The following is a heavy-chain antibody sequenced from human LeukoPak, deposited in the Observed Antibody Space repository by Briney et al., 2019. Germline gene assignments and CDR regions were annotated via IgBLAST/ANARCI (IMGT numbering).Heavy chain of an antibody. CDR1: GFIFSCCG. CDR2: IWADGSNK. J-gene: IGHJ4*02. CDR3: AREATLLRKQWLAY. Sequence: GGSLRLSCAASGFIFSCCGPHWVRQAPGKGLEWVAVIWADGSNKYYADSVKGRFTISRDNSKNTLYLQMNSLRAEDTAVYYCAREATLLRKQWLAYWGQGSLVTVSS. V-gene: IGHV3-33*01. D-gene: IGHD6-19*01.